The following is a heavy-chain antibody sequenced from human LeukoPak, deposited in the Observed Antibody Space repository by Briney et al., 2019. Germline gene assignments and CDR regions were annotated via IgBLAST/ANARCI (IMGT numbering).Heavy chain of an antibody. V-gene: IGHV4-59*01. D-gene: IGHD3-22*01. CDR2: IYYSGST. J-gene: IGHJ4*02. CDR1: GGSISSYY. CDR3: ASHYYDSSGYYYFDY. Sequence: ESGPTLVKPSETLSLTCTVSGGSISSYYWSWIRQPPGKGLEWIGYIYYSGSTNYNPSLKSRVTISVDTSKNQFSLKLSSVTAADTAVYYCASHYYDSSGYYYFDYWGQGTLVTVSS.